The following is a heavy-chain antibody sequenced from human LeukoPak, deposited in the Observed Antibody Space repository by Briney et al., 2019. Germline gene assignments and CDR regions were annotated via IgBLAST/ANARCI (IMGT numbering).Heavy chain of an antibody. CDR1: GYTFTGYY. J-gene: IGHJ4*02. CDR3: ARDRGAYEVVVITTIDY. CDR2: INPNSGGT. V-gene: IGHV1-2*02. D-gene: IGHD3-22*01. Sequence: GASVKVSCKASGYTFTGYYMHWVRQAPGQGLEWMGWINPNSGGTNYAQKFQGRVTMTRDTSISTAYMELSRLRSDDTAVYYCARDRGAYEVVVITTIDYWGQGTLVTVSS.